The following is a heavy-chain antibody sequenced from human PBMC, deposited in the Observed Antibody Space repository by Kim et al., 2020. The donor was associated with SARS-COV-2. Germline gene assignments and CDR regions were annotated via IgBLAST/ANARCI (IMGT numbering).Heavy chain of an antibody. CDR3: AKGILGGMNYDILTGYPAEPDAFDI. CDR2: ISGSGGST. J-gene: IGHJ3*02. CDR1: GFTFSSYA. Sequence: GGSLRLSCAASGFTFSSYAMSWVRQAPGKGLEWVSAISGSGGSTYYADSVKGRFTISRDNSKNTLYLQMNSLRAEDTAVYYCAKGILGGMNYDILTGYPAEPDAFDIWGQGTMVTVSS. V-gene: IGHV3-23*01. D-gene: IGHD3-9*01.